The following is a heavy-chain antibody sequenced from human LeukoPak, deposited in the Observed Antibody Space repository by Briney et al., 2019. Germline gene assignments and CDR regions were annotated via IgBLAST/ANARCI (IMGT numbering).Heavy chain of an antibody. Sequence: GGSLRLSCVGSGLILNDHAMHWVRQVPGKGLEWVSGIGWDSGRIGYADSVKGRFTTSRDNAKNSLYLQMNSLRVEDTALYYCAKDRSSIAVEGYWGQGTLVTVSS. V-gene: IGHV3-9*01. CDR1: GLILNDHA. J-gene: IGHJ4*02. D-gene: IGHD6-19*01. CDR2: IGWDSGRI. CDR3: AKDRSSIAVEGY.